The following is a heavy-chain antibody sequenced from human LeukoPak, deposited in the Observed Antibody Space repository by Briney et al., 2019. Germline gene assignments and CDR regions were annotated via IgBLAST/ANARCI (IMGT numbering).Heavy chain of an antibody. D-gene: IGHD3-10*01. J-gene: IGHJ6*02. CDR3: ARCYTYGTTWFGGLDV. CDR1: GFTFSSYW. CDR2: TGVSGS. V-gene: IGHV3-23*01. Sequence: SGGSLRLSCAASGFTFSSYWMSWVRQAPGKGLEWVSTTGVSGSYYADSVKGRFTISRDNSKNTLYLQMNSLRAEDTAVYYCARCYTYGTTWFGGLDVWGQGTTVTVSS.